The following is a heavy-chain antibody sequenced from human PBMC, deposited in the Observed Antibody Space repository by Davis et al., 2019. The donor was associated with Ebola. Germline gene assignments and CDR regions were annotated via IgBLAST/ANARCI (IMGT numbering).Heavy chain of an antibody. D-gene: IGHD3-3*01. J-gene: IGHJ6*02. V-gene: IGHV1-3*01. CDR2: INDGNGHT. CDR3: ARDGGGWVWSGYFMDV. CDR1: GFTFSGSA. Sequence: GGSLRLSCAASGFTFSGSAMHWVRKAPGQRLEWMGWINDGNGHTKYSQKVLGRVIITRETSARTAYMELSSLRSEDTAVYYCARDGGGWVWSGYFMDVWGQGTTVTVSS.